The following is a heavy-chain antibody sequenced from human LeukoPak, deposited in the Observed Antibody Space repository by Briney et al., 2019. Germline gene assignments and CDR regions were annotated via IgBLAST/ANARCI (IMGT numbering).Heavy chain of an antibody. CDR3: ARGPTIDYDILAGYYYFDY. Sequence: SETLSLTRAVYRGSFSGYYWTWIRQSPGKGREWIGEINHSGTTNYNPSLKSRVTISIDTSKNQFSLKLSSVTAADTAVYYCARGPTIDYDILAGYYYFDYWGQGTLVTVSS. J-gene: IGHJ4*02. CDR1: RGSFSGYY. D-gene: IGHD3-9*01. CDR2: INHSGTT. V-gene: IGHV4-34*01.